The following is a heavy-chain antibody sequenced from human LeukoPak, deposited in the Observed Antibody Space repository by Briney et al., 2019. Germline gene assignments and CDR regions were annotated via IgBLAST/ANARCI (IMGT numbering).Heavy chain of an antibody. CDR2: INPNSGGT. Sequence: ASVKVSCXASGYTFTGYYMHWVRQAPGQGLEWMGRINPNSGGTNSAQKFQGRVTMTRDTSISTAYMELSRLRSDDTAVYYCSNSDILTGYYPDVWGKGTTVTVSS. J-gene: IGHJ6*04. V-gene: IGHV1-2*06. CDR1: GYTFTGYY. D-gene: IGHD3-9*01. CDR3: SNSDILTGYYPDV.